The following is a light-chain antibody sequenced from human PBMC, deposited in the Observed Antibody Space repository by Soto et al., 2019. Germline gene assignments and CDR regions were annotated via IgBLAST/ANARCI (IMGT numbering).Light chain of an antibody. V-gene: IGKV3-20*01. Sequence: EIVLPQSPGTLSLSPGERATLSCRASHSVSSTYLAWYQQKPGQAPRLLLYGASSRATGIPDRFSGSGSGTDFTLTISRLEPEDFAVYYCQQYGSSPPYTFGQGTKLEIK. CDR3: QQYGSSPPYT. CDR1: HSVSSTY. CDR2: GAS. J-gene: IGKJ2*01.